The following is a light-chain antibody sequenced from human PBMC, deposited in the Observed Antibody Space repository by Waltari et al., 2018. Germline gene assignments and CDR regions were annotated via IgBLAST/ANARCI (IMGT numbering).Light chain of an antibody. J-gene: IGLJ2*01. Sequence: QLVLTQSPSASASLGASVKLTCTLSSGHSSYAIAWQQQQPEKGPRFLMKLNSDGSHSKGDGIPDRFSGSSSGAERYLTISSLQSEDEADYYCQTWGTVLFGGGTKPTVL. V-gene: IGLV4-69*01. CDR2: LNSDGSH. CDR3: QTWGTVL. CDR1: SGHSSYA.